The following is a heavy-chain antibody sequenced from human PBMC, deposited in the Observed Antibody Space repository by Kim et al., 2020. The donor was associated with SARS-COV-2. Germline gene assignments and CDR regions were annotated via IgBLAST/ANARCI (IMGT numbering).Heavy chain of an antibody. CDR2: IKRPDDSA. CDR1: GFSFGTFD. CDR3: VKGAWLDY. Sequence: GGSLRLSCVASGFSFGTFDMSWVRQAPGKGLRWVSVIKRPDDSAYYAESVKGRFTVSRDSARNTLYLQMNSLRVDDTAVYYCVKGAWLDYWGPGTLVTVSS. J-gene: IGHJ4*02. D-gene: IGHD5-12*01. V-gene: IGHV3-23*01.